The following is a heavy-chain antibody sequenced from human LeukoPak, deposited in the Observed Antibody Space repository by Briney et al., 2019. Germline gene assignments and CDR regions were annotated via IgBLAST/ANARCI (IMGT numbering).Heavy chain of an antibody. CDR2: MNPNSGNT. Sequence: ASVKVSCKASGYTFTSYDINWVRQATGRGLEWMGWMNPNSGNTGYAQKFQGRVTMTRNSSISTAYMELSSLGSEDTAVYYCGRAATMVRGVIRYYYYYGMDVWGRGTAVSVSS. D-gene: IGHD3-10*01. CDR3: GRAATMVRGVIRYYYYYGMDV. CDR1: GYTFTSYD. V-gene: IGHV1-8*01. J-gene: IGHJ6*02.